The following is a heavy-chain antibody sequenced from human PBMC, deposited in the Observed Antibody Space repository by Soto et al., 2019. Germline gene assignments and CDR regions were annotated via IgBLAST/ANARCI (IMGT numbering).Heavy chain of an antibody. D-gene: IGHD4-17*01. V-gene: IGHV3-49*04. CDR3: ISDRGDYVRYYNYGMDV. Sequence: GGSLRLSCSASGFTFGDYIMRWVRQAPGKGLEWVGFIRSRAYGERTEYAASVKGRFTISRDDSGGSAYLQMNGLKTEDTAVYYCISDRGDYVRYYNYGMDVWGQGTTVTAP. J-gene: IGHJ6*02. CDR2: IRSRAYGERT. CDR1: GFTFGDYI.